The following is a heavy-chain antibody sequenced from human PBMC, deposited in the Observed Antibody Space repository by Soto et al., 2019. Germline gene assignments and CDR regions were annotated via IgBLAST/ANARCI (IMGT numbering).Heavy chain of an antibody. CDR1: GGSVDSRTHY. V-gene: IGHV4-61*01. Sequence: SETLSLTCTVSGGSVDSRTHYWSWIRQPPGKGLEWIGYTYYSGTSRFNPSLKSRVTISLETSKNQFSLRVNSVTAADTAMYYCARMWARGFSYYFAGMDVWGPGTTVTVSS. D-gene: IGHD1-26*01. CDR3: ARMWARGFSYYFAGMDV. J-gene: IGHJ6*02. CDR2: TYYSGTS.